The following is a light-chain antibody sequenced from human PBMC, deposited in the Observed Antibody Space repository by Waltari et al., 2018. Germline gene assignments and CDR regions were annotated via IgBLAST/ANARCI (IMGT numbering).Light chain of an antibody. J-gene: IGKJ4*01. CDR2: GAS. Sequence: EIVLTQSPGTLSLSPGERATLSCRASQSVSSSYLAWYQQKPGQASRLLIYGASSRATGIPDRFSGSGSGTDFTLTISRLEPEDFAVYYCQQYGSSPQGFGGGTKVEIK. V-gene: IGKV3-20*01. CDR1: QSVSSSY. CDR3: QQYGSSPQG.